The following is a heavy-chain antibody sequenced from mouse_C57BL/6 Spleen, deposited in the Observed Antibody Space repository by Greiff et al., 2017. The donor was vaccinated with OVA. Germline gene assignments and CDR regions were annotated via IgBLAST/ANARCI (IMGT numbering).Heavy chain of an antibody. CDR3: TRSGGWDGVGY. CDR2: IDPETGGT. CDR1: GYTFTDYE. V-gene: IGHV1-15*01. J-gene: IGHJ2*01. D-gene: IGHD4-1*01. Sequence: VQLQEPGAELVRPGASVTLSCKASGYTFTDYEMHWVKQTPVHGLEWIGAIDPETGGTAYNQKFKGKAILTADKSSSTAYMELRSLTSEDSAVYYCTRSGGWDGVGYWGQGTTLTVSS.